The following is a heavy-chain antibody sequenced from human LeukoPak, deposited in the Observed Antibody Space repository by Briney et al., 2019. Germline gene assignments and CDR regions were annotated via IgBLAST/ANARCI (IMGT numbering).Heavy chain of an antibody. D-gene: IGHD3-9*01. CDR3: ARSKDILTGYCFDY. CDR2: IYYSGST. CDR1: GGSFSGYY. Sequence: TSETLSLTCAVYGGSFSGYYWSWIRQPPGKGLEWIGYIYYSGSTNYNPSFKSRVTISVDTSKNQFSLKLSSLTAADTAVYYCARSKDILTGYCFDYWGQGTLVTVSS. V-gene: IGHV4-59*01. J-gene: IGHJ4*02.